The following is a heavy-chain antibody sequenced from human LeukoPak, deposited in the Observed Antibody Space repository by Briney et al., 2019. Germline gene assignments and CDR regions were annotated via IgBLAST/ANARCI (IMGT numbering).Heavy chain of an antibody. CDR3: ARSRDTTTVTPWFDY. V-gene: IGHV1-2*02. J-gene: IGHJ4*02. CDR1: GYTFNGYY. Sequence: ASVKVSCKASGYTFNGYYVHWVRQAPGQGLEWMGWINPNSGGTNYAQKFQGRVTMTRDTSISTAYMELSRLRSDDTAVYYCARSRDTTTVTPWFDYWGQGTLVTVSS. CDR2: INPNSGGT. D-gene: IGHD4-17*01.